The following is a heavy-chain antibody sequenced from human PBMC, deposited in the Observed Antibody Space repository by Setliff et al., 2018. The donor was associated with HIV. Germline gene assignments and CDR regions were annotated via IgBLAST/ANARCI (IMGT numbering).Heavy chain of an antibody. CDR3: AKDPTTGAVAAYYFDY. CDR1: GFTFTDYW. V-gene: IGHV3-74*01. Sequence: PGGSLRLSCAASGFTFTDYWMHWVRQVPGQGLVWVSRINVDGGSISYADSVKGRFTISRDNSKNTLYLQMNSLRAEDTAVYYCAKDPTTGAVAAYYFDYWGQGTLVTVSS. J-gene: IGHJ4*02. D-gene: IGHD6-19*01. CDR2: INVDGGSI.